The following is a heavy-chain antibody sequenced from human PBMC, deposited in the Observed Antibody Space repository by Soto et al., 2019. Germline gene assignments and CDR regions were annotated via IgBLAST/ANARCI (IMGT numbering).Heavy chain of an antibody. V-gene: IGHV4-38-2*02. D-gene: IGHD1-1*01. J-gene: IGHJ4*02. CDR2: IYPSVSS. CDR3: AREKVGTTFFDN. CDR1: GFAISRGYY. Sequence: SETLSLTCNVSGFAISRGYYWSWVRQTPGKGLEWIGSIYPSVSSYHNPSLETRLTLSIDTSKNQFTLKLASVTAADTALYYCAREKVGTTFFDNWGQGTQVTVS.